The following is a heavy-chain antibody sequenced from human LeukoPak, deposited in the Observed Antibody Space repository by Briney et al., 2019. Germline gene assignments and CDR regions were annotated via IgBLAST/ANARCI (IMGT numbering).Heavy chain of an antibody. CDR3: ATELHYYGSGSYRDY. Sequence: GASVKVSCKFSGYTLTELSMHWVRQAPGKGLAGMGGFDPEDGETIYAQKFQGRVTMTEDTSTDTAYMELSSLRSEDTAVYYCATELHYYGSGSYRDYWGQGTLVTVSS. D-gene: IGHD3-10*01. J-gene: IGHJ4*02. CDR1: GYTLTELS. CDR2: FDPEDGET. V-gene: IGHV1-24*01.